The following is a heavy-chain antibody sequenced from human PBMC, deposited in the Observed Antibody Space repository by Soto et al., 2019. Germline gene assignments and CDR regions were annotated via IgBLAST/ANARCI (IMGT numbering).Heavy chain of an antibody. J-gene: IGHJ6*02. Sequence: SETLSLTCTVSGGSVSSGSFYWSWIRRPPGKGLEWIGYFYDSGSANYNPSLRSRVTMSVDTSKNQFSLKLSSVTAADTAVYYCAASAPPATNYYYAMDVWGQGTTVTVSS. D-gene: IGHD5-12*01. CDR2: FYDSGSA. CDR1: GGSVSSGSFY. CDR3: AASAPPATNYYYAMDV. V-gene: IGHV4-61*01.